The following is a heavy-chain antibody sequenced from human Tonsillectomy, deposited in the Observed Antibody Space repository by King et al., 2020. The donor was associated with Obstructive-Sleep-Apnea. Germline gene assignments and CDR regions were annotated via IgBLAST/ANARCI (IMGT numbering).Heavy chain of an antibody. D-gene: IGHD3-10*01. J-gene: IGHJ4*02. V-gene: IGHV4-59*02. CDR3: ARLTGSGSYSY. CDR2: IYHNGNT. Sequence: QLQLQESGPRLVKPSETLSLTCTVSGGSVNSYYWSWIRQPPGKGLEWIGYIYHNGNTKYNPSHKRRVTISIDPSKEKFFLNLSSVTAADTAIYYCARLTGSGSYSYWGQGTLVTVSS. CDR1: GGSVNSYY.